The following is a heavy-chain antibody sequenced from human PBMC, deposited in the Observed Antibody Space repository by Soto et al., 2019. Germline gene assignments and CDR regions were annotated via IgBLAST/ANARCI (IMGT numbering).Heavy chain of an antibody. CDR1: GYSFTDYH. D-gene: IGHD2-8*01. Sequence: DSGKVSCKASGYSFTDYHIHWVRQATGQGLEWLGRINPKSGGTSTAQKFQGWVTMTTDTSISTASMELTRLTSDDTAIYYCARGDSTDCSNGVCSFFYNHDMDVWGQGTTVTVSS. CDR3: ARGDSTDCSNGVCSFFYNHDMDV. V-gene: IGHV1-2*04. J-gene: IGHJ6*02. CDR2: INPKSGGT.